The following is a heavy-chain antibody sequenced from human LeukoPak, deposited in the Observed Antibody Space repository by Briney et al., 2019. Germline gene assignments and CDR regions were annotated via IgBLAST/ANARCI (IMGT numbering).Heavy chain of an antibody. CDR2: ISSSSSYI. CDR1: GFTFSSYS. J-gene: IGHJ4*02. V-gene: IGHV3-21*01. D-gene: IGHD6-19*01. Sequence: PGGSLRLSCEASGFTFSSYSMNWVRQAPGKGLEWVSSISSSSSYIYHADSVKGRFTISRDNAKNSLYLQMNSLRAEDTAVYYCARVPSTQWLVYYFDYWGQGTLVTVSS. CDR3: ARVPSTQWLVYYFDY.